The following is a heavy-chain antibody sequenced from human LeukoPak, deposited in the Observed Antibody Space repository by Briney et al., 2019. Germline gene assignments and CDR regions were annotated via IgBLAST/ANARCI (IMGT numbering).Heavy chain of an antibody. J-gene: IGHJ4*02. CDR1: GFTFSSYS. CDR2: ISGSSIYM. V-gene: IGHV3-21*01. Sequence: PGGSLRLSCAASGFTFSSYSMNWVRQAPGRGLEWVSSISGSSIYMFYADSVKGRFTISRDSAKNSLYLQMNSLRAEDTAVYYCARDMGGYSNPNDYWGQGTLVTVSS. CDR3: ARDMGGYSNPNDY. D-gene: IGHD4-11*01.